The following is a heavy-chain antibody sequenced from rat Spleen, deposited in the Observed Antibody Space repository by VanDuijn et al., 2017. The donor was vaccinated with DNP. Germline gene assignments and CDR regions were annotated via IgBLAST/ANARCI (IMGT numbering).Heavy chain of an antibody. Sequence: EVKLVESGGGLVQPGRSLKLSCAASGFNFNDYWMGWVRQAPGKGLEWVASISNTGDNTYYSDSVKGRFSLSRDNAKSTLYLQMNSLRSEDTAIYYCALMDGAFDYWGQGVMVTVSS. J-gene: IGHJ2*01. CDR3: ALMDGAFDY. V-gene: IGHV5-31*01. D-gene: IGHD1-12*02. CDR1: GFNFNDYW. CDR2: ISNTGDNT.